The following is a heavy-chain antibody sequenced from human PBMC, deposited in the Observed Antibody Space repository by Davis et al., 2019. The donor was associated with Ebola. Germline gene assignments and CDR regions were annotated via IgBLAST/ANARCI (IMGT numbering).Heavy chain of an antibody. V-gene: IGHV3-15*01. D-gene: IGHD2-15*01. J-gene: IGHJ6*04. CDR1: GFTFRSAW. Sequence: GESLKISCAASGFTFRSAWLSWVRQAPGKGLEWLGRIKTIREGGTTEYAAPVKGRFSISRSEAKYTVYLQMNRLKTEDTAVYYCSTTASGQTFGHNGDYGVDVWGKGTKVIVSS. CDR2: IKTIREGGTT. CDR3: STTASGQTFGHNGDYGVDV.